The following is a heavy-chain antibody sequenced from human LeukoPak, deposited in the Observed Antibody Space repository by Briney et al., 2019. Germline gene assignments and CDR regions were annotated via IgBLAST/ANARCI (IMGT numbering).Heavy chain of an antibody. V-gene: IGHV3-7*01. CDR1: GFTFSSYS. CDR3: ARVGWLLPPDY. CDR2: IKQDGSEK. J-gene: IGHJ4*02. Sequence: GGSLRLSCAASGFTFSSYSMSWVRQAPGKGLEWVANIKQDGSEKYYVDSVKGRFTISRDNAKNSLYLQMNSLRAEDTAVYYCARVGWLLPPDYWGQGTLVTVSS. D-gene: IGHD3-22*01.